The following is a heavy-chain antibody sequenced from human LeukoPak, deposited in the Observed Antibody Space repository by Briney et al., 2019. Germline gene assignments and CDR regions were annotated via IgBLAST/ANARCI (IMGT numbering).Heavy chain of an antibody. J-gene: IGHJ4*02. Sequence: SETLSLTCTVSGGSISSGSYYWSWIRQPPGKGLEWIGYIYYSGSTNYNPSLKSRVTISVDTSKNQFSLKLSSVTAADTAVYYCARADIVAPYYFDYWGQGTLVTVSS. CDR2: IYYSGST. D-gene: IGHD5-12*01. CDR3: ARADIVAPYYFDY. CDR1: GGSISSGSYY. V-gene: IGHV4-61*01.